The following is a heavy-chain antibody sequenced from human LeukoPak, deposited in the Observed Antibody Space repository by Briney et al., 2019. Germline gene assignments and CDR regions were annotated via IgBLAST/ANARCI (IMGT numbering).Heavy chain of an antibody. CDR1: GYSISSGYY. CDR3: ARVYYDSSGYYDDSNYFDY. CDR2: IYHSGST. V-gene: IGHV4-38-2*02. J-gene: IGHJ4*02. D-gene: IGHD3-22*01. Sequence: SETLSLTCTVSGYSISSGYYWGWIRQPPGKGLEWIGSIYHSGSTYYNPSLKSRVTISVDTSKNQFSLKLSSVTAADTAVYYCARVYYDSSGYYDDSNYFDYWGQGTLVTVSS.